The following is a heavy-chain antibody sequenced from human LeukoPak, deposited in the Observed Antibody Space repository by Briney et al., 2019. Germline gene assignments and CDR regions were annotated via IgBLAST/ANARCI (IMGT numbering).Heavy chain of an antibody. Sequence: RGSLRLSCADSGFTFSTYAMNWVRQAPGKGLEWVSYISSSSTTIYYADSVKGRFTISRDNAKKSLYLQMNTLRAEDTAVYYCARDKLGIDYWGQGTLVTVSS. J-gene: IGHJ4*02. V-gene: IGHV3-48*01. CDR3: ARDKLGIDY. CDR1: GFTFSTYA. CDR2: ISSSSTTI. D-gene: IGHD7-27*01.